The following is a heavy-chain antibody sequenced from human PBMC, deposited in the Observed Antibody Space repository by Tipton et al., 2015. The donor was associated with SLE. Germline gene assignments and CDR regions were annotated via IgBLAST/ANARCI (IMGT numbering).Heavy chain of an antibody. CDR2: VFTSGNT. Sequence: TLSLTCTVSGDSIGSLNYFWGWIRQPAGKGLEWIGHVFTSGNTNYHSSLKSRVIISIDTSKNHLFLQLSSVTAADTAGYYCAGSGKTDAYDVWGQGTVVTVSS. D-gene: IGHD3-10*01. J-gene: IGHJ3*01. CDR3: AGSGKTDAYDV. V-gene: IGHV4-61*09. CDR1: GDSIGSLNYF.